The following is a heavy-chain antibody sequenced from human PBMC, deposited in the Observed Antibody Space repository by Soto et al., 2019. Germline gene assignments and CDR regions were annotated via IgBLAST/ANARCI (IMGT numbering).Heavy chain of an antibody. CDR3: AKDDYIVVVPAAMGLAY. D-gene: IGHD2-2*01. J-gene: IGHJ4*02. CDR1: GFTFSSYA. CDR2: ISGSGGST. V-gene: IGHV3-23*01. Sequence: SGGSLRLSCAASGFTFSSYAMSWVRQAPGKGLEWVSAISGSGGSTYYADSVKGRFTSSRDNSKTTLYLKMNSLRAEDTAVYYCAKDDYIVVVPAAMGLAYWGQGTLVTVSS.